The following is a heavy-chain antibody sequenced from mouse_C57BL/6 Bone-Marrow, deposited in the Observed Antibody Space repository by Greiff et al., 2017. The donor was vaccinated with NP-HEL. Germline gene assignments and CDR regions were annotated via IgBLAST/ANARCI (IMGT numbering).Heavy chain of an antibody. J-gene: IGHJ4*01. V-gene: IGHV1-82*01. CDR3: ARKQLRPPYAMDY. CDR2: IYPGDGDT. D-gene: IGHD3-2*02. CDR1: GYAFSSSW. Sequence: QVQLKESGPELVKPGASVKISCKASGYAFSSSWMNWVKQRPGKGLEWIGRIYPGDGDTNYNGKFKGKATLTADKSSSTAYMQLSSLTSEDSAVYFCARKQLRPPYAMDYWGQGTSVTVSS.